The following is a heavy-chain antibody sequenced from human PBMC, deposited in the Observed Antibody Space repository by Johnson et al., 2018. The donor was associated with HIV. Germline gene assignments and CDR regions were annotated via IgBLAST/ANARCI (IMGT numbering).Heavy chain of an antibody. J-gene: IGHJ3*02. CDR3: AREGGIRGPSPVDAFDI. CDR1: GLTFSSYA. Sequence: QMLLVESGGGVVQPGGSLRLSCAASGLTFSSYAMHWVRQAPGKGLEWVAVISYDGSNQYYADSVKGRFTLSRDHSKPTLYLQMTSPRAGDTAVYYCAREGGIRGPSPVDAFDIWGQGTMVTVSS. D-gene: IGHD3-16*01. CDR2: ISYDGSNQ. V-gene: IGHV3-30-3*01.